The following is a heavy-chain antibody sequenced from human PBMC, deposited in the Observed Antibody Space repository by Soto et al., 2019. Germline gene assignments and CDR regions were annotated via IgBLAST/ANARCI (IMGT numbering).Heavy chain of an antibody. Sequence: SETLSLTCTVSGDSISSGDYYWSWIRQPPGKGLEWIGLIYYSGSTHYNPSLKSRLIISVNTSKNQFSLKLTSATAAETAVYYCARDKITGLFDYWGQGTLVTVSS. CDR3: ARDKITGLFDY. CDR2: IYYSGST. CDR1: GDSISSGDYY. J-gene: IGHJ4*02. V-gene: IGHV4-30-4*01. D-gene: IGHD2-8*02.